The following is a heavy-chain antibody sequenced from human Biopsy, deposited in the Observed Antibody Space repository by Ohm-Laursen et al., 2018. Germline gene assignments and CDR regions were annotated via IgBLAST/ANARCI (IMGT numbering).Heavy chain of an antibody. CDR3: AKDGGQWLGGAFDI. V-gene: IGHV3-30*18. J-gene: IGHJ3*02. CDR1: GFGMYA. CDR2: IAYDGSNK. Sequence: SLRLSCTASGFGMYAMHWVRHPPGKGLERLGVIAYDGSNKYYAETVKGRFTLSRDRSRDTVHLQMNSLRYEDTALYYCAKDGGQWLGGAFDIWGHGTMVSVSS. D-gene: IGHD6-19*01.